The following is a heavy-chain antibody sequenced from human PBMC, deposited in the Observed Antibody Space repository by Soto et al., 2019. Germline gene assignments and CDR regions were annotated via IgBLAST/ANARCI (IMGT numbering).Heavy chain of an antibody. CDR2: ISYSGST. D-gene: IGHD3-10*01. CDR3: ARIRGSGSCSTLDYYYYYGMDV. V-gene: IGHV4-59*01. J-gene: IGHJ6*02. Sequence: SETLSLTCTVSGDSISSYYWGWIRQPPGKGLEWIGYISYSGSTNYNPSLKSRVTISVDTSKNQFSLKLSSVTAADTAVYYCARIRGSGSCSTLDYYYYYGMDVWGQGTTVTVSS. CDR1: GDSISSYY.